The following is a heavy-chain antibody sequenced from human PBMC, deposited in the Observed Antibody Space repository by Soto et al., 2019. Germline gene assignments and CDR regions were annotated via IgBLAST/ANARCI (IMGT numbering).Heavy chain of an antibody. CDR1: GGSINTYF. V-gene: IGHV4-59*01. CDR2: IYYTGST. CDR3: ARDAKGSSYFDY. Sequence: SETLSLTCTVSGGSINTYFWSWLRQPPGKGLEWIGYIYYTGSTNYNPSLKSRVTISLDTSRNQFSLRLSSVTAADTAVYYCARDAKGSSYFDYWGQGALVTVSS. D-gene: IGHD2-15*01. J-gene: IGHJ4*02.